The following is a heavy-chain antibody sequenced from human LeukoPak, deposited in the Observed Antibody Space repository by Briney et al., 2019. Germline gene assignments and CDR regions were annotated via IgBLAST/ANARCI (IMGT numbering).Heavy chain of an antibody. CDR3: ARPHEWPYYFDY. Sequence: GRSLRLSCAASGFTFSSYAMHWVRQALGKGLEWVAVISYDGSNKYYADSVKGRFTISRDNSKNTLYLQMNSLRAEDTAVYYCARPHEWPYYFDYWGQGTLVTVSS. V-gene: IGHV3-30-3*01. CDR2: ISYDGSNK. CDR1: GFTFSSYA. D-gene: IGHD3-3*01. J-gene: IGHJ4*02.